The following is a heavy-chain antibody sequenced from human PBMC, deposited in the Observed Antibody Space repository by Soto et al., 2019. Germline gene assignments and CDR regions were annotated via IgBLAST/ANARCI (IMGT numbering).Heavy chain of an antibody. CDR1: GFTFSSYG. J-gene: IGHJ4*02. CDR3: AKDQASGQGSFDS. CDR2: ISGSGDST. Sequence: GALRLSCAASGFTFSSYGMHWVRQAPGKGLEWVSAISGSGDSTYYADSVKGRFTISRDNSKNTLFLQMNSLRADDTAVYYCAKDQASGQGSFDSWGQGTLVTVSS. V-gene: IGHV3-23*01.